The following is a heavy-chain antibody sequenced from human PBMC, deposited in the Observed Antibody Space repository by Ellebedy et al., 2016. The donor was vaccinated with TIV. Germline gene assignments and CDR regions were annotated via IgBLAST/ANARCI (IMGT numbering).Heavy chain of an antibody. D-gene: IGHD6-19*01. CDR1: GFTFSYSW. CDR2: IKRKSDADKT. V-gene: IGHV3-15*01. J-gene: IGHJ4*02. CDR3: VTDAIIVSGTGAFDY. Sequence: GESLKISCATSGFTFSYSWMNWVRQAPGTALGRVGRIKRKSDADKTDYAAPVKGRFTISGDDSKNMLFLQMNSLKTEESAVYYCVTDAIIVSGTGAFDYWGKGTLVTASS.